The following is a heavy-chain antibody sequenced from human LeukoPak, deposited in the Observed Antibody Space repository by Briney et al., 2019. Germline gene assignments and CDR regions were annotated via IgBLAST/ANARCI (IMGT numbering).Heavy chain of an antibody. V-gene: IGHV4-59*01. CDR3: ARATNPDYDDKVFDY. D-gene: IGHD4-17*01. CDR1: GGTLSSYF. J-gene: IGHJ4*02. Sequence: PSETLSLTCTGSGGTLSSYFWSWIRQPPWKGLEGIGYIYYSGSTNYNPSIKSRVTISVDTSKNHFSLTLSSVTAADTAVYYCARATNPDYDDKVFDYWGQGTLVTVSS. CDR2: IYYSGST.